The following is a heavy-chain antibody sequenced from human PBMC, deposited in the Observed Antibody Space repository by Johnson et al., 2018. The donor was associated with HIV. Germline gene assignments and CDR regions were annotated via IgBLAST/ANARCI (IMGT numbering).Heavy chain of an antibody. V-gene: IGHV3-13*01. CDR2: IGTTDDT. D-gene: IGHD6-19*01. CDR1: GFTFSAYD. Sequence: VQLVESGGGVVQPGRSLRLSCAASGFTFSAYDMHWVRQVTGKGLEWVSAIGTTDDTYYPDSVKGRFTISREDAKNSLYLQINSLRVGDTGVYYCARESLRQIPVPGPGDSSFDIWGQGTMVTVSS. CDR3: ARESLRQIPVPGPGDSSFDI. J-gene: IGHJ3*02.